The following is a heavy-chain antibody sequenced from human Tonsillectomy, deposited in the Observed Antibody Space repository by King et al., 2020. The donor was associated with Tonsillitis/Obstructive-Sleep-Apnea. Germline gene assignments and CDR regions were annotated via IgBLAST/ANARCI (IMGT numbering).Heavy chain of an antibody. Sequence: QLVQSGAEVKKPGASVKVSCKASGYTFTTYAMHWVRQAPGQRLEWMGWINAGNGNTKYSQKFQGRVTITRNTSASTAYMELSSLRSEDTAVYYCARGPLEYSSSSLGWFDPWGQGTLVTVSS. V-gene: IGHV1-3*01. D-gene: IGHD6-6*01. CDR2: INAGNGNT. CDR1: GYTFTTYA. J-gene: IGHJ5*02. CDR3: ARGPLEYSSSSLGWFDP.